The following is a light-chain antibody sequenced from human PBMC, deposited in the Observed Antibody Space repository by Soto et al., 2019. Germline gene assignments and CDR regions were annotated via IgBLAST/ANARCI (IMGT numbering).Light chain of an antibody. CDR1: TSSIGTNS. Sequence: QPVLTQPPSASGAPGQRVTISCSGSTSSIGTNSVNWYQQFPGTAPKLLIYRNNERPSGVPDRFSGSRSGTSASLTISGLQSEDEADYYCAAWDDSLNGVVFGGGTKVTVL. CDR2: RNN. J-gene: IGLJ2*01. V-gene: IGLV1-44*01. CDR3: AAWDDSLNGVV.